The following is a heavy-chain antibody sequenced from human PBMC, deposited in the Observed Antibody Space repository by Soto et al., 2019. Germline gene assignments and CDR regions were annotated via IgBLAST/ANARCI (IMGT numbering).Heavy chain of an antibody. CDR2: INHSGST. CDR3: ARENYDYVWGSYRYQHELFYFDY. D-gene: IGHD3-16*02. J-gene: IGHJ4*02. V-gene: IGHV4-34*01. Sequence: SETLSLTCAVYGGSFSGYYWSWIRQPPGKGLEWIGEINHSGSTNYNPSLKSRVTISVDTSKNQVSLKLSSVTAADTAVYYCARENYDYVWGSYRYQHELFYFDYWGQGTLVTVSS. CDR1: GGSFSGYY.